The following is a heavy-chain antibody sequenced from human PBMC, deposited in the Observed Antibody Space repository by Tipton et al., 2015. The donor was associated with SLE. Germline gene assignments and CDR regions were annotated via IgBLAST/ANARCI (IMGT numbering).Heavy chain of an antibody. J-gene: IGHJ4*02. CDR3: ARHRGYSTVSDYIDY. D-gene: IGHD4-17*01. Sequence: LRLSCTVSGGSISSSGYYWGWIRQPPGKGLEWIGNIYYSGSTYYNPSLKSRVTISVDTSKNQFSLKLSFVTAADTAVYYCARHRGYSTVSDYIDYWGQGALVTVSS. CDR1: GGSISSSGYY. V-gene: IGHV4-39*07. CDR2: IYYSGST.